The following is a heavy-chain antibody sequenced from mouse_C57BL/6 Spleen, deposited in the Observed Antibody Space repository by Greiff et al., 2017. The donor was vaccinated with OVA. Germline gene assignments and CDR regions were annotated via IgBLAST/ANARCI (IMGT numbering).Heavy chain of an antibody. CDR2: ISYSGST. D-gene: IGHD1-1*01. J-gene: IGHJ2*01. Sequence: EVKLLESGPGMVKPSQSLSLTCTVTGYSITSGYDWHWIRHFPGNKLEWMGYISYSGSTNYNPSLKSRISITHDTSKNHFFLKLNSVTTEDTATYYCARGHYGSNYFDYWGQGTTLTVSS. CDR1: GYSITSGYD. CDR3: ARGHYGSNYFDY. V-gene: IGHV3-1*01.